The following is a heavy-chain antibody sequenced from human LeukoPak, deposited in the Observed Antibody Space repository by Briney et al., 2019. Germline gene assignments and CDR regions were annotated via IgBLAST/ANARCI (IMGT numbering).Heavy chain of an antibody. J-gene: IGHJ4*02. CDR2: INSDWRNT. V-gene: IGHV3-64D*09. Sequence: PGGSLRLSCSTSGFTFSHFPMHWVRHTPRKGLEYVSTINSDWRNTYYADSMRGRFTISRDNSKNNLSLQMGSLRVEDTAVYYCVKAILFGSVSYYADWGQGTLVTVYS. CDR1: GFTFSHFP. CDR3: VKAILFGSVSYYAD. D-gene: IGHD3-22*01.